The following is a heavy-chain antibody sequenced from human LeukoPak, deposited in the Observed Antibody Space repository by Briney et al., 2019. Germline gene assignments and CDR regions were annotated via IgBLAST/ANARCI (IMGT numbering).Heavy chain of an antibody. CDR3: ARVPSGWYVYFDY. CDR2: INPNSGGT. CDR1: GYTFTGYY. D-gene: IGHD6-19*01. V-gene: IGHV1-2*02. J-gene: IGHJ4*02. Sequence: ASVKVSCKASGYTFTGYYMHWVRQAPGQGLEWMGWINPNSGGTNYAQKFQGRVTMTRNTSISTAYMELSSLRSEDTAVYYCARVPSGWYVYFDYWGQGTLVTVSS.